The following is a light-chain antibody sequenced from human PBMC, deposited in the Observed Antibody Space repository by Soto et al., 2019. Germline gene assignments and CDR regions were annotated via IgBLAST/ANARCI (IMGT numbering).Light chain of an antibody. J-gene: IGKJ1*01. V-gene: IGKV3-15*01. CDR1: QSVGSN. CDR2: GAS. CDR3: QQYNNRPPWT. Sequence: EIVMTQSPATLSVSPGERATLSCGASQSVGSNLAWYQQKPGQAPRLLMYGASTRATGIPARFSGSGSGAEFTLTISSLQSEDFAVHDCQQYNNRPPWTFGQGTKVEIK.